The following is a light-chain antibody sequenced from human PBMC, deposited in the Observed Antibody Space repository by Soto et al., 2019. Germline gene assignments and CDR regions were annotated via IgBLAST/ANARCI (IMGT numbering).Light chain of an antibody. Sequence: EVVLTQSPATLSLSPGEGATLSCRASQSIGNYLAWYQQKPGQAPRLLIYATSNRATGIPARFSGSGSGTDFTLTISSLEPEDFATYYCLKYNSVPWTFGQGTRVEIK. V-gene: IGKV3-11*01. CDR2: ATS. CDR3: LKYNSVPWT. J-gene: IGKJ1*01. CDR1: QSIGNY.